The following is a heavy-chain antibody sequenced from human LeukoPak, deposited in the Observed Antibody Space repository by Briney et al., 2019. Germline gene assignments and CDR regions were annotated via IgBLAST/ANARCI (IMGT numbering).Heavy chain of an antibody. D-gene: IGHD1-26*01. J-gene: IGHJ6*02. CDR1: GGSFSGYY. V-gene: IGHV4-34*01. CDR2: INHSGST. CDR3: AREGRGMDV. Sequence: PSETLSLTCAVYGGSFSGYYWSWIRQPPGKGLEWIGEINHSGSTNYNPSLKSRVTISVDTSKNQFSLKLSPVTAADTAVYYCAREGRGMDVWGQGTTVTVSS.